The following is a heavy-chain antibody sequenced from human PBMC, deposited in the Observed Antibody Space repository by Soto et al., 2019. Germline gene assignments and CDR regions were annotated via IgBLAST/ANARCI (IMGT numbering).Heavy chain of an antibody. CDR1: GFTFSSYG. Sequence: PVGSLRLSCAASGFTFSSYGMHWVRQAPGKGLEWVAVISYDGSNKYYADSVKGRFTISRDNSKNTLYLQMNSLRAEDTAVYYCAKTIAYYYDSSGYSPLHYWGQGTLVTV. CDR3: AKTIAYYYDSSGYSPLHY. J-gene: IGHJ4*02. CDR2: ISYDGSNK. D-gene: IGHD3-22*01. V-gene: IGHV3-30*18.